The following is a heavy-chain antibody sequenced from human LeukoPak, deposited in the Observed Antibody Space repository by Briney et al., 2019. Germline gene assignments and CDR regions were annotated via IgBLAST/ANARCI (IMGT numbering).Heavy chain of an antibody. D-gene: IGHD3-10*01. V-gene: IGHV3-15*01. Sequence: GGSLRLSCAASGFTFSNAWMSWVRQAPGKGLEWVGRIKSKTDGGTTDYAAPVKGRFTISRDDSKNTLYLQMNSLKPEDTAVYYCTTVLLWFGELFYWGQGTLVTVSS. CDR3: TTVLLWFGELFY. CDR1: GFTFSNAW. J-gene: IGHJ4*02. CDR2: IKSKTDGGTT.